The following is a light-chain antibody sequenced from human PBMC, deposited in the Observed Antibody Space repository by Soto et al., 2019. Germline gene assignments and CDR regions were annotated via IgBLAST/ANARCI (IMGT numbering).Light chain of an antibody. CDR1: QSVCSSY. Sequence: EIVLTQSPGTLSLSPGEGATLSCRTSQSVCSSYLACYQQKPGQAPRLLIYGASSGATGIPDRFSGSGSGTDFTLTINRLEPEDFAVYYCQQYGSSPFGQGTKVEIK. CDR2: GAS. J-gene: IGKJ1*01. CDR3: QQYGSSP. V-gene: IGKV3-20*01.